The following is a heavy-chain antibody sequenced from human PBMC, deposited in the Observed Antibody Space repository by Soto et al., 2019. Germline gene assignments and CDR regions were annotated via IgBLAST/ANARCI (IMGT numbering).Heavy chain of an antibody. CDR3: ARTSRFDC. V-gene: IGHV4-34*01. CDR1: CGSFSGYY. Sequence: QVQLQQWGAGLLKPSETLSLTCAVYCGSFSGYYWSWIRQPPGKGLEWIGEINHSGSTNYNPSLKRRVTRSVDTSKNQVSLKLSSVAAADTAVYYCARTSRFDCWGQGTLVTVSS. CDR2: INHSGST. D-gene: IGHD6-6*01. J-gene: IGHJ4*02.